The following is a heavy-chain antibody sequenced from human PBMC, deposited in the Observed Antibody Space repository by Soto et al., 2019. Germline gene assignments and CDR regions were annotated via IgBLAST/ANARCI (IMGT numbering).Heavy chain of an antibody. CDR1: GFTFSRYS. Sequence: GGSLRLSCAASGFTFSRYSKNWVRQATGKGLEWVSSISSSSSYIYYADSVKGRFTISRDNAKNSLYLQMNSLRSEDTAVYYCARVRAKVGATTIDAFAIWAQGTMVTVS. CDR3: ARVRAKVGATTIDAFAI. V-gene: IGHV3-21*01. D-gene: IGHD1-26*01. J-gene: IGHJ3*02. CDR2: ISSSSSYI.